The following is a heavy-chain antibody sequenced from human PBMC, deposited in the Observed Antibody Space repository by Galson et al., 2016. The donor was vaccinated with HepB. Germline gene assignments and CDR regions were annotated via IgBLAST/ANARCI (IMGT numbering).Heavy chain of an antibody. D-gene: IGHD6-19*01. CDR3: AGSLYSSGWYAN. CDR2: INAGNGKT. CDR1: GYTFTRYA. V-gene: IGHV1-3*01. J-gene: IGHJ4*02. Sequence: ASGYTFTRYAMHWVRQAPGQRLEWMGWINAGNGKTKYSQKFQGRVTMTRDTSARTAYMELSSLRSGDTAVYYCAGSLYSSGWYANWGQGTLVTVSS.